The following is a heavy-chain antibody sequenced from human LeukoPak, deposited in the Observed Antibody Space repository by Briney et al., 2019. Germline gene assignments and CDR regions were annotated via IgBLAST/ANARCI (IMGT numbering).Heavy chain of an antibody. CDR3: AKDRLHGYSYGLSDY. Sequence: GGSLRLSCAASGFTFSSYGMHWVRQAPGKGLEWVAVIWYDGSNKYYADSVKCRFTISRDNSKNTLYLQMNSLRAEDTAVYYCAKDRLHGYSYGLSDYWGQGTLVTVSS. J-gene: IGHJ4*02. V-gene: IGHV3-33*06. CDR1: GFTFSSYG. CDR2: IWYDGSNK. D-gene: IGHD5-18*01.